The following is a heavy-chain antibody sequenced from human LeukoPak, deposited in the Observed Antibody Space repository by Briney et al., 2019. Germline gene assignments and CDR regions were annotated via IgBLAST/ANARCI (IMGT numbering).Heavy chain of an antibody. CDR3: ARGGIAARPREFDY. J-gene: IGHJ4*02. CDR2: IIPILGIA. D-gene: IGHD6-6*01. Sequence: SVKVSCKASGGTFSSYAISWVRQAPGQGLEWMGRIIPILGIANYAQKLQGRVTMTTDTSTSTAYMELRSLRSDDTAVYYCARGGIAARPREFDYWGQGTLVTVSS. V-gene: IGHV1-69*04. CDR1: GGTFSSYA.